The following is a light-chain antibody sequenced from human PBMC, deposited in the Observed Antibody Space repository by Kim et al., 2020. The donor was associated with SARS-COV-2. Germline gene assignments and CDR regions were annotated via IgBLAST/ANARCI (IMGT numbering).Light chain of an antibody. J-gene: IGLJ1*01. CDR2: DVS. V-gene: IGLV2-14*03. CDR3: SSYTSSSTPYV. CDR1: SSDVGGYNY. Sequence: QAASVSGSPGQSITISCTGTSSDVGGYNYVSWYQQHPGKAPKLMIYDVSNRPSGVSNRFSGSKSGNTASLTISGLQAEDEADYYCSSYTSSSTPYV.